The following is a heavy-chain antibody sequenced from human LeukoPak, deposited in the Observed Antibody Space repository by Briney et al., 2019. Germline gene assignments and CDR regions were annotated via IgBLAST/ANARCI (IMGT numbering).Heavy chain of an antibody. Sequence: ASVKVSCKASGYTFTGYYMHWVRRAPGQGLEWMGWINPNSGGTNYAQKFQGWVTMTRDTSISTAYMELSRLRSDDTAVYYCARGKYGSGSYYFDYWGQGTLVTVSS. CDR1: GYTFTGYY. J-gene: IGHJ4*02. V-gene: IGHV1-2*04. CDR2: INPNSGGT. CDR3: ARGKYGSGSYYFDY. D-gene: IGHD3-10*01.